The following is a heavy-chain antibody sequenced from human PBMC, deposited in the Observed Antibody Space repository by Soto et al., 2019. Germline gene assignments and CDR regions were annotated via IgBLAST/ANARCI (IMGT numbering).Heavy chain of an antibody. V-gene: IGHV4-59*08. CDR1: GGSISSYY. CDR2: IYYSGGT. CDR3: ARSSGWYKDFDY. D-gene: IGHD6-19*01. Sequence: SETLSLTCTVSGGSISSYYWSWIRQPPGKGLDWIGYIYYSGGTNYNPSLKSRVTISVDTSKNQFSLKLSSVTAADTAVYYCARSSGWYKDFDYWGQGTLVTVSS. J-gene: IGHJ4*02.